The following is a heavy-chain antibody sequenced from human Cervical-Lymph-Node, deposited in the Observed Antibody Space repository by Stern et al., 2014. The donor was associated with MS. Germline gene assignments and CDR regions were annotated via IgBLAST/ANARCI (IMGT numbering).Heavy chain of an antibody. J-gene: IGHJ4*02. D-gene: IGHD4-11*01. CDR1: GYSFTDYY. CDR3: ARGLGVTAFDF. V-gene: IGHV1-2*06. CDR2: IYPNSGDK. Sequence: LVQSGAEVKQPGASVKVSCKGSGYSFTDYYFHWLRQAPGPGLEWMGRIYPNSGDKINTPKFQGRVIMTRDTSISTVYMELNNLRLDDTAVYYCARGLGVTAFDFWGQGTLVTVSS.